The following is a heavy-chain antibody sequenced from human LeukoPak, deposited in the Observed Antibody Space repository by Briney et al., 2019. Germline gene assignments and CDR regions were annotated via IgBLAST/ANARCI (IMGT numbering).Heavy chain of an antibody. Sequence: GGSLGLSCAASGFAFSSSNLNWFRQAPGKGLEWVSSITSDAYIYYADSLKGRFSISRDNAKNSVYLQMVSLRAEDTAIYYCARADYGDYGVDYWGQGTLVTVSS. CDR3: ARADYGDYGVDY. CDR1: GFAFSSSN. J-gene: IGHJ4*02. V-gene: IGHV3-21*01. CDR2: ITSDAYI. D-gene: IGHD4-17*01.